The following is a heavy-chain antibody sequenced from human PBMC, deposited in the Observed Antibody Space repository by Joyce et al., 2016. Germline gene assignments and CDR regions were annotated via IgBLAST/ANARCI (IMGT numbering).Heavy chain of an antibody. J-gene: IGHJ4*02. V-gene: IGHV3-21*01. CDR2: INSGTTYK. CDR3: ARDLGYFDY. Sequence: EVHLVESGGCLVKPGGSLRLSCAASGFTFSNYNMNWVRQAPGKGLEWVSSINSGTTYKYYADSVQGRFTISRDNAKNSLYLQMNSLRAEDTAVYYCARDLGYFDYWGQGTLVTVSS. CDR1: GFTFSNYN.